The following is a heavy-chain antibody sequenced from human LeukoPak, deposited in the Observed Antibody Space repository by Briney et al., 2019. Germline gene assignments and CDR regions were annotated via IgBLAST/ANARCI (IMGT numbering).Heavy chain of an antibody. CDR3: ARGSPLYGDPGVVTDY. J-gene: IGHJ4*02. Sequence: SETLSLTCTVSGGSISRYYWSWIPQSPGKRLEWIGYIYSTGSTNYNPSLTSRVTISVDTSKNQFSLKLSSVTAADTAVYYCARGSPLYGDPGVVTDYWGQGTLVSVSS. D-gene: IGHD4-17*01. CDR2: IYSTGST. V-gene: IGHV4-59*01. CDR1: GGSISRYY.